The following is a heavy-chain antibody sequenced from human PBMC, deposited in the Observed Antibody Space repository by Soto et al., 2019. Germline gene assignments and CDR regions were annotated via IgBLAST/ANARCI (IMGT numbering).Heavy chain of an antibody. CDR1: GGFVSSGSYY. CDR3: ARVERGTVTTVVDAFDI. D-gene: IGHD1-1*01. Sequence: SETLSLTCAVYGGFVSSGSYYWGWIRQPPGKGLEWIGEMSHSGGTHFNPSLKSRVTISVDTSKNQFSLKMSSVTAADTALYYCARVERGTVTTVVDAFDIWGPGTMVTVSS. J-gene: IGHJ3*02. V-gene: IGHV4-61*01. CDR2: MSHSGGT.